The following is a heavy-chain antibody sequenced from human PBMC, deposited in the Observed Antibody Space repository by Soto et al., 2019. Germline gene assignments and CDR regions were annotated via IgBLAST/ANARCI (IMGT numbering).Heavy chain of an antibody. CDR3: ARNSSFPYTVDLDN. Sequence: EVELVQSGAEVKKSGESLKISCKTSGYSFSHYWIGWVRQMPGKGLEWMGIIYPGDSDTRYSPSFQGQVTISADKSITTAYLQLDSLKPSDTAIYYCARNSSFPYTVDLDNWGQGTLVTVSS. J-gene: IGHJ4*02. V-gene: IGHV5-51*01. D-gene: IGHD3-16*01. CDR2: IYPGDSDT. CDR1: GYSFSHYW.